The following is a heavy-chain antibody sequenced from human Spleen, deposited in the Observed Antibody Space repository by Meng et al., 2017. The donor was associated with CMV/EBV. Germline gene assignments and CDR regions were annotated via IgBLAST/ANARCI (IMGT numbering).Heavy chain of an antibody. CDR1: GGFISGSNW. J-gene: IGHJ4*02. CDR3: ARNTMYYDFWSVYIY. V-gene: IGHV4-4*02. D-gene: IGHD3-3*01. Sequence: SGGFISGSNWWSWVRQPPGKGLEWIGEIYHSGSTNYNPSLKSRVTISVDKSKNQFSLKLSSVTAADTAVYYCARNTMYYDFWSVYIYWGQGTLVTVSS. CDR2: IYHSGST.